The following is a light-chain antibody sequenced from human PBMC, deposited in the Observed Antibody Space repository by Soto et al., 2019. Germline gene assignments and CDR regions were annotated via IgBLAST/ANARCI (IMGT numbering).Light chain of an antibody. Sequence: EVVMTQSPATLSVSPGERATLSCRASQTISTNLAWYQHKPGQPPRLLVYGGSTRAAAIPARFSGSGSGTEFTLTISGLQSEDSAVYYCQQYTIWPEAFGQGTKVEL. J-gene: IGKJ1*01. CDR2: GGS. CDR1: QTISTN. V-gene: IGKV3-15*01. CDR3: QQYTIWPEA.